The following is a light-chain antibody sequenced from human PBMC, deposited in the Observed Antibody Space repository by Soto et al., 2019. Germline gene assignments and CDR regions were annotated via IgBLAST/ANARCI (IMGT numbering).Light chain of an antibody. CDR2: GAS. CDR1: QSVSSSY. Sequence: EIVLTQSPGTLSLSPGERATLSCRASQSVSSSYFAWYQQKPGQAPRLLIYGASSRATGIPDRFSGSGSGTDFTVTISRLEPEDFAVYYCQQYGSSPMFPFGPGTKVDIK. CDR3: QQYGSSPMFP. J-gene: IGKJ3*01. V-gene: IGKV3-20*01.